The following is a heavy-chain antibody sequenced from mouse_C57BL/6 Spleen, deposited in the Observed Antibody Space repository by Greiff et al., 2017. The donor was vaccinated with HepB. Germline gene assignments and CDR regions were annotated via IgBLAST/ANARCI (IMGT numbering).Heavy chain of an antibody. CDR2: ISGGGGNT. CDR1: GFTFSSYT. V-gene: IGHV5-9*01. CDR3: ARGSVFDY. J-gene: IGHJ2*01. Sequence: EVKVVESGGGLVKPGGSLKLSCAASGFTFSSYTMSCVRQTPEKRLEWVATISGGGGNTYYPDSVKGRFTISRDNAKNTLYLQMSSLRSEDTALYYCARGSVFDYWGQGTTLTVSS.